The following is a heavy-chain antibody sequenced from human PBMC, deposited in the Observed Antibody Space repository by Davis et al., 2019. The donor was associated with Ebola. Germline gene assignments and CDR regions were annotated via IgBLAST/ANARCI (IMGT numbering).Heavy chain of an antibody. J-gene: IGHJ4*02. Sequence: GESLKISCAASGFTFSSYAMSWVRQAPGKGLEWISEISSTSRSIYYADSVKGRFTISRDNAKNSLYLQMNSLRSDDTAVYYCARGSTGGYWGQGTLVTVSS. CDR1: GFTFSSYA. CDR2: ISSTSRSI. D-gene: IGHD1-14*01. V-gene: IGHV3-48*04. CDR3: ARGSTGGY.